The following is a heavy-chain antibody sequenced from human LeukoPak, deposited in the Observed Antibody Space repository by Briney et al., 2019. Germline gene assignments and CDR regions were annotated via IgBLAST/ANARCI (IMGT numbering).Heavy chain of an antibody. CDR2: ISPGGADT. Sequence: GGSLRLSCAASGFTFSTYAMSWVRQAPGKGLEWVSAISPGGADTYYADSVKGRFTISRDNSKNTLFLQMNSLRVEDTAVYYCAKRGGYETMAAFDYWGQGTLVTVSS. CDR1: GFTFSTYA. V-gene: IGHV3-23*01. J-gene: IGHJ4*02. CDR3: AKRGGYETMAAFDY. D-gene: IGHD3-10*01.